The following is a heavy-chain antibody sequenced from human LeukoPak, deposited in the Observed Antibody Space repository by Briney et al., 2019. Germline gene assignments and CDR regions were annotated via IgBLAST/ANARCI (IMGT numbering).Heavy chain of an antibody. V-gene: IGHV7-4-1*02. J-gene: IGHJ4*02. CDR2: INTNTGNP. Sequence: GASVKVSCKASGYIFTSYAMNWVRQAPGQGLEWMGWINTNTGNPTYAQGFTGRFVFSLDTSVSTAYLQISSLKAEDTAVYYCARALDGSYYDYVWGSYRSLVVDYWGQGTLVTVSS. CDR3: ARALDGSYYDYVWGSYRSLVVDY. D-gene: IGHD3-16*02. CDR1: GYIFTSYA.